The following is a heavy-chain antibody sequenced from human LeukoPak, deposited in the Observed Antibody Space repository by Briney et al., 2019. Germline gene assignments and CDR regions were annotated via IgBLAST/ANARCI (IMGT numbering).Heavy chain of an antibody. D-gene: IGHD3-22*01. V-gene: IGHV3-74*01. CDR2: VSADGSNT. CDR3: ASGAVDSSGYFDS. J-gene: IGHJ4*02. CDR1: GLTFSRFW. Sequence: GGSQRLSCAASGLTFSRFWMHWVRQAPGKGLVWVSRVSADGSNTNYADSVKGRFSISRDNAKNTLYLQMNSLRAEDTAVYYCASGAVDSSGYFDSWGQGTLVTVSS.